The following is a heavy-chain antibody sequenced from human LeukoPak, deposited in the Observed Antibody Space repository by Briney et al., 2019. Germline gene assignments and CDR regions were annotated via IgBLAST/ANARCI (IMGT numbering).Heavy chain of an antibody. D-gene: IGHD3-10*01. Sequence: ASVKVSCKASGYTFTSYGISWVRQAPGQGLEWMGWISAYNGNTNYAQKLQGRVTMTTDTSTSTAYMELRSLRSDDTAVYYCATGGGWFGVNPPSSYYYMDVWGKGTTVTISS. CDR1: GYTFTSYG. J-gene: IGHJ6*03. CDR2: ISAYNGNT. CDR3: ATGGGWFGVNPPSSYYYMDV. V-gene: IGHV1-18*01.